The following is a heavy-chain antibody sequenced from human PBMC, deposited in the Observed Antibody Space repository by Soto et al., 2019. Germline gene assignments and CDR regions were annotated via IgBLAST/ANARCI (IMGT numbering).Heavy chain of an antibody. CDR3: AHNDYYDSSGYYYPGY. D-gene: IGHD3-22*01. J-gene: IGHJ4*02. CDR1: GFSLSTSGVG. Sequence: QITLKESGPTLVKPTQTLTLTCTFSGFSLSTSGVGVGWIRQPPGKALEWLALIYWDDDKRYSPSLKSRLTTTKDTSKNQVVLTMTNMDPVDTATYYCAHNDYYDSSGYYYPGYWGQGTLVTVSS. CDR2: IYWDDDK. V-gene: IGHV2-5*02.